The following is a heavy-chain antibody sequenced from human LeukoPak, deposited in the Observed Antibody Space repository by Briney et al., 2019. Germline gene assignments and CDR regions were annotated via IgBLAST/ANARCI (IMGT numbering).Heavy chain of an antibody. CDR1: GYTFTSYD. Sequence: ASVKVSCKASGYTFTSYDINWVRQATGQGLEWMGWMNPNSGNTGYAQKFQGRVTMTEDTSTDTAYMELSSLRSEDTAVYYCATTRYCSSTSCYDYWGQGTLVTVSS. CDR2: MNPNSGNT. J-gene: IGHJ4*02. CDR3: ATTRYCSSTSCYDY. D-gene: IGHD2-2*01. V-gene: IGHV1-8*01.